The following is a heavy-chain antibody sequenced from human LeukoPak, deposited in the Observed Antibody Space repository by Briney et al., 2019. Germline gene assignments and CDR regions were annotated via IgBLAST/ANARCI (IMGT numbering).Heavy chain of an antibody. CDR3: AKDSSGGYNSH. V-gene: IGHV1-2*02. CDR1: GYIFKDFY. D-gene: IGHD5-24*01. Sequence: ASVKVSCKTSGYIFKDFYIHWVRQAPGHGLEWMGWINPNSGDTNSAQRFQGRVTMTRDTSTGTAYMDLGSLTSDDTAVYFCAKDSSGGYNSHWGQGTPVTVSS. CDR2: INPNSGDT. J-gene: IGHJ4*02.